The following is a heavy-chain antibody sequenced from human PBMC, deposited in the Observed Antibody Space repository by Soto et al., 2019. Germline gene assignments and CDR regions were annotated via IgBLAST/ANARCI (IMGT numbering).Heavy chain of an antibody. V-gene: IGHV1-3*01. CDR3: ARRPLLESHFDY. Sequence: QVHLVQSGAEARQPGASVNVSCMASGFSLNTYVVHWVRQAPGQGLEWMGWVNAASGNTQTSQKFQARLTLTRDKAANTAYMELSNLRTGDTAVYFCARRPLLESHFDYWGQGPLVAGSS. J-gene: IGHJ4*02. CDR1: GFSLNTYV. CDR2: VNAASGNT.